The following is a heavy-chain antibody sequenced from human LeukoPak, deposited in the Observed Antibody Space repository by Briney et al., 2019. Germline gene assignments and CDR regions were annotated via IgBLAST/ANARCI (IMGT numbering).Heavy chain of an antibody. Sequence: GGSLRLSCAASGFTFSDYCMHWVRQAPGKGLEWVAVISHDGSNQYYADSVKGRFTISRDNSKNTLFLQMNSLRAEDTAVYYCAKASGDSSGYRFDYWGQGTLVTVSS. CDR1: GFTFSDYC. CDR3: AKASGDSSGYRFDY. V-gene: IGHV3-30*18. CDR2: ISHDGSNQ. D-gene: IGHD3-22*01. J-gene: IGHJ4*02.